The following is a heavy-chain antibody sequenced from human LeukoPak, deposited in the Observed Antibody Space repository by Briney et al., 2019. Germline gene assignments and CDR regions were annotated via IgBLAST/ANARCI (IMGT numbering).Heavy chain of an antibody. CDR3: ARPTSSGWLDAFDI. CDR2: ISGSGGST. Sequence: GGSLRLSCAASGFTFSSYAMSWVRQAPGKGLEWVSAISGSGGSTYYADSVKGRFTISRDNAKNSLYLQMNSLRAEDTAVYYCARPTSSGWLDAFDIWGQGTMVTVSS. CDR1: GFTFSSYA. J-gene: IGHJ3*02. D-gene: IGHD6-19*01. V-gene: IGHV3-23*01.